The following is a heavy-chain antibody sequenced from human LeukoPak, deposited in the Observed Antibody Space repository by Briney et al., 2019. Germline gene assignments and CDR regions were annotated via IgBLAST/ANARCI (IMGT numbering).Heavy chain of an antibody. CDR3: ARGMRDYYGLDY. CDR1: GFTFSSFW. J-gene: IGHJ4*02. V-gene: IGHV3-74*01. D-gene: IGHD3-10*01. Sequence: PGGSLRLSCAASGFTFSSFWMHWVRQAPGKGLVWVSHINSDESATNYADSVRGRFTISRDNAKNTLYLQMNSLTAEDTAVYYCARGMRDYYGLDYWGQGTLVTVSS. CDR2: INSDESAT.